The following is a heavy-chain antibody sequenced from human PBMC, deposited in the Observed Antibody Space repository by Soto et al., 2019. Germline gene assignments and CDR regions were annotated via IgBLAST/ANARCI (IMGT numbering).Heavy chain of an antibody. V-gene: IGHV3-23*01. J-gene: IGHJ4*02. CDR2: MSGSGNIT. Sequence: PGGSLRLSCAASGFTFSNYAMSWVRQAPGKGLEWVSTMSGSGNITNYAESVKGRFTISRDNTKNTLYLQMNSLRAEDTAVYYCAKGLVRAQRTPVTGSS. CDR3: AKGLV. CDR1: GFTFSNYA.